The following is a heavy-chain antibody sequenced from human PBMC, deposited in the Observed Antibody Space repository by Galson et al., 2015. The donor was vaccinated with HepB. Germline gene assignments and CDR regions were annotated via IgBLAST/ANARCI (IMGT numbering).Heavy chain of an antibody. CDR1: GGTFSSYA. CDR3: ARPPHPVVPAAHGDYYYYGMDV. V-gene: IGHV1-69*13. D-gene: IGHD2-2*01. J-gene: IGHJ6*02. CDR2: IIPTFGTA. Sequence: SVKVSCKASGGTFSSYAISWVRQAPGQGLEWMGGIIPTFGTANYAQKFQGRVTITADESTSTAYMELSSLRSEDTAVYYCARPPHPVVPAAHGDYYYYGMDVWGQGTTVTVSS.